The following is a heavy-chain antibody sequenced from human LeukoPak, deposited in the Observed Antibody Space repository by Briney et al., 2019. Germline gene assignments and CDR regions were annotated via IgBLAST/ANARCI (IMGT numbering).Heavy chain of an antibody. J-gene: IGHJ6*03. D-gene: IGHD3-22*01. Sequence: SETLSLTCTVSGGSISSSSYYWGWIRRPPGKGLEWLGRIHYSGTTYYNPSLKSRVTIPVATSKNQFSLNLSSVTAADTAVYYCARHLYDSSGYYYDYFYYYMDVWGKGTTVTVSS. CDR2: IHYSGTT. V-gene: IGHV4-39*01. CDR3: ARHLYDSSGYYYDYFYYYMDV. CDR1: GGSISSSSYY.